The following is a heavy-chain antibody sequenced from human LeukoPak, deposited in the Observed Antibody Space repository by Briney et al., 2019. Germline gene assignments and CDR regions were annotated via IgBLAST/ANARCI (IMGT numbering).Heavy chain of an antibody. D-gene: IGHD6-13*01. CDR1: GESFSGYY. CDR2: INHSGST. CDR3: ARGFSSKEYSAYDLTSYSSSWYFDY. V-gene: IGHV4-34*01. J-gene: IGHJ4*02. Sequence: PSETLSRTCAVYGESFSGYYWSWSRHPPRKGLEWIGEINHSGSTNYNPPLKSRVTISVDTSKDQFFLKLSSVTAADTAVSYCARGFSSKEYSAYDLTSYSSSWYFDYWGQGTLVTVSS.